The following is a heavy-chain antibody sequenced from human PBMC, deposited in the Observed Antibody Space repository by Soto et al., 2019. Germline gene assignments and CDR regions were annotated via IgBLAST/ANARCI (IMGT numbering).Heavy chain of an antibody. D-gene: IGHD3-22*01. CDR2: ISGSGGSS. CDR3: AKGGSYYYDSSGYYAN. Sequence: GGSLRLSCVASGFTLTNNGMHWVRQAPGQGLEWVSAISGSGGSSYYADSVKGRFTISRDNSKNTLFLQMNSLRAEDTAIYYCAKGGSYYYDSSGYYANWGQGTLVTVSS. J-gene: IGHJ4*02. CDR1: GFTLTNNG. V-gene: IGHV3-23*01.